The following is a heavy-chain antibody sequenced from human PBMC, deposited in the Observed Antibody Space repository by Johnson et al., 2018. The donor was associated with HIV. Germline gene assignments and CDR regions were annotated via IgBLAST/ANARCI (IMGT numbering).Heavy chain of an antibody. CDR3: AKPLQLEEGAFDI. CDR1: GFTFSSYG. D-gene: IGHD6-6*01. CDR2: ISYDGSNK. Sequence: VQLMESGGGVVQPGRSLRLSCAASGFTFSSYGMHWVRQAPGKGLEWVAVISYDGSNKYYADSVKGRFTISRDNSKNTLYLQMNSLRAEDTAVYYCAKPLQLEEGAFDIWGQGTMVTVSS. V-gene: IGHV3-30*18. J-gene: IGHJ3*02.